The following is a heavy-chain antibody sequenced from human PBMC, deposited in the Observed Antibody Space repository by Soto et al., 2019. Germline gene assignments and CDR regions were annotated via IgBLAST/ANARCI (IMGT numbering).Heavy chain of an antibody. D-gene: IGHD6-13*01. J-gene: IGHJ4*02. CDR1: GYSFTSYW. Sequence: GESLKISCQGSGYSFTSYWIGWVRQMPGKGLEWMGIIYPGDSDTRYSPSFQGQVTISADKSISTAYLQWSSLKASDTAMYYCARLGIAAAATWDFDYWGQGTLVTVSS. CDR2: IYPGDSDT. V-gene: IGHV5-51*01. CDR3: ARLGIAAAATWDFDY.